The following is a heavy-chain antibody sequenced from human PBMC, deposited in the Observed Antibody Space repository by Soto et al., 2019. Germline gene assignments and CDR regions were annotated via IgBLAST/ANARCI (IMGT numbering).Heavy chain of an antibody. CDR3: AKGVRRRDGDCLSAALDI. V-gene: IGHV3-9*01. CDR2: ISWNGARV. D-gene: IGHD2-21*02. Sequence: EVQLVESGGGLVQPGRSLRLSCAASGFTLDDYAMHWVRQAPGKGLEWVSRISWNGARVGYADSVQGRFTISRDNAKSSLYLQMNSLRAEDTALYYCAKGVRRRDGDCLSAALDIWGQGTMVTVSS. CDR1: GFTLDDYA. J-gene: IGHJ3*02.